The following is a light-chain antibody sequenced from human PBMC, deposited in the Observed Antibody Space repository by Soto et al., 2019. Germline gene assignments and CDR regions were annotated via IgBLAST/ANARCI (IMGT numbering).Light chain of an antibody. CDR1: RSVSSRY. V-gene: IGKV3-20*01. J-gene: IGKJ2*01. CDR3: QQFGDSPPAFT. Sequence: ESMLTQSPGTLSLSPGDRATLSCRASRSVSSRYITWYQQKPGQAPRLLIHGASIRATGIPDRFSGSGSGTDFTLTISRLEAEDFAVYYCQQFGDSPPAFTFGQGTKLEI. CDR2: GAS.